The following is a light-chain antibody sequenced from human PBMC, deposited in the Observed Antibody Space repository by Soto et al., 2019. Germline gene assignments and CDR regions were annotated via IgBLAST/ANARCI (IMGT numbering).Light chain of an antibody. J-gene: IGLJ1*01. CDR1: SSNIGSNT. CDR3: AAWDDSLNGYV. CDR2: SNN. Sequence: QAVVTQPPSASGTPGQRVTISCSGSSSNIGSNTVNWYQQLPGTAPKLLIYSNNQRPSGVPDRFSGSKSGTSASLAISGLQSEDEDDYYCAAWDDSLNGYVFGTGTKVTVL. V-gene: IGLV1-44*01.